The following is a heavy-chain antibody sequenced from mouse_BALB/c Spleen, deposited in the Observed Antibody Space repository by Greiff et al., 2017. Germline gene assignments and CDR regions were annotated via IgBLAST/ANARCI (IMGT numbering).Heavy chain of an antibody. CDR3: ARHPQLGLNYYAMDY. D-gene: IGHD3-1*01. J-gene: IGHJ4*01. Sequence: EVKVEESGGGLVQPGGSLKLSCAASGFTFSSYTMSWVRQTPEKRLEWVAYISNGGGSTYYPDTVKGRFTISRDNAKNTLYLQMSSLKSEDTAMYYCARHPQLGLNYYAMDYWGQGTSVTVSS. V-gene: IGHV5-12-2*01. CDR1: GFTFSSYT. CDR2: ISNGGGST.